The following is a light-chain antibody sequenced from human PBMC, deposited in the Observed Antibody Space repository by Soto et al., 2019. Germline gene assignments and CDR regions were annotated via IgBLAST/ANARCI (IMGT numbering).Light chain of an antibody. CDR3: MQALETPLT. CDR2: LGS. Sequence: DIVMTQSPLFLSVTPGEPASISCRSSQSLLHDNGFNFLNWYLQKPGQSPQLLISLGSSRASGVPDRFSGSASGRDFTLLISRVEAEDVGVFYCMQALETPLTFGGGAKVDSK. J-gene: IGKJ4*01. V-gene: IGKV2-28*01. CDR1: QSLLHDNGFNF.